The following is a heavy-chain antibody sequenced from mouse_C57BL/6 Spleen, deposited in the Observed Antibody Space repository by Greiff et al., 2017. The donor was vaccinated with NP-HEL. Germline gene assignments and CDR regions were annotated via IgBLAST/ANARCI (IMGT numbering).Heavy chain of an antibody. V-gene: IGHV5-17*01. CDR2: ISSGSSTI. Sequence: EVQRVESGGGLVKPGGSLKLSCAASGFTFSDYGMHWVRQAPEKGLEWVAYISSGSSTIYYADTVKGRFTISRDNAKNTLFLQMTSLRSEDTAMYYCAREGYYYGDYAMDYWGQGTSVTVSS. CDR3: AREGYYYGDYAMDY. CDR1: GFTFSDYG. D-gene: IGHD1-1*01. J-gene: IGHJ4*01.